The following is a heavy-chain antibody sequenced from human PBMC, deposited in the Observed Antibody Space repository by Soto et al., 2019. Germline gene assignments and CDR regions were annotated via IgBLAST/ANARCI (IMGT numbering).Heavy chain of an antibody. CDR2: ISSSGNHI. Sequence: GGSLRLSCAASGFTISSYEMSWVRQAPGKGLQWVSAISSSGNHIYYADSLKGRFTISRDNAKNSLYLQMNSLRAEDTAVYYCAREVKSAGGPDGFDIWGQGTMVTVSS. D-gene: IGHD6-13*01. J-gene: IGHJ3*02. CDR1: GFTISSYE. CDR3: AREVKSAGGPDGFDI. V-gene: IGHV3-21*01.